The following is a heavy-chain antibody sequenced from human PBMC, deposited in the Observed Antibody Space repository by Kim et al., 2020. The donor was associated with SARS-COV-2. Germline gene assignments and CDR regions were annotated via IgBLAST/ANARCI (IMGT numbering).Heavy chain of an antibody. Sequence: RFTISRDNSKNTLYLQMNSLRAEDTAVYYCARDLKIAAAGDYYYYYGMDVWGQGTTVTVSS. J-gene: IGHJ6*02. CDR3: ARDLKIAAAGDYYYYYGMDV. V-gene: IGHV3-66*01. D-gene: IGHD6-13*01.